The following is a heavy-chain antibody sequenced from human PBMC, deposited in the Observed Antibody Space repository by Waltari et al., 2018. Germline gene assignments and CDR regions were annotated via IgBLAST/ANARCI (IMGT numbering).Heavy chain of an antibody. CDR2: IYYSGST. Sequence: WIGYIYYSGSTNSNPSLKSRVTISVDTSKNQFSLKLSSVTAADTAVYYCARAEGDYYGSGSYYRPNAFDIWGQGTMVTVSS. D-gene: IGHD3-10*01. CDR3: ARAEGDYYGSGSYYRPNAFDI. J-gene: IGHJ3*02. V-gene: IGHV4-59*08.